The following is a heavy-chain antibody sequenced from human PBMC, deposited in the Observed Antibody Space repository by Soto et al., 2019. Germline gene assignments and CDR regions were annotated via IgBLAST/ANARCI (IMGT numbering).Heavy chain of an antibody. D-gene: IGHD6-19*01. CDR2: ISCCGGST. CDR1: GFNFKKFG. V-gene: IGHV3-23*01. CDR3: AKADGEQWLIPHLDN. J-gene: IGHJ4*02. Sequence: EVQLLESGGGVVQPGGSLRLSCEASGFNFKKFGMGWVRQAPGEGLGWVSGISCCGGSTSYADSVKGRFTLARDDSKNTLSLHLNSLRFEDTARYFCAKADGEQWLIPHLDNWGQGTLVTVS.